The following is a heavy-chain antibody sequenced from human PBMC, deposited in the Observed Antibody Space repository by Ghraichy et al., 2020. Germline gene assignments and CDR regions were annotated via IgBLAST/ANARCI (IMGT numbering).Heavy chain of an antibody. CDR3: ARQDIVVVPAAMLGWFDP. CDR1: GGSISSSSYY. Sequence: GSLRLSCTVSGGSISSSSYYWGWIRQPPGKGLEWIGSIYYSGSTYYNPSLKSRVTISVDTSKNQFSLKLSSVTAADTAVYYCARQDIVVVPAAMLGWFDPWGQGTLVTVSS. V-gene: IGHV4-39*01. CDR2: IYYSGST. J-gene: IGHJ5*02. D-gene: IGHD2-2*01.